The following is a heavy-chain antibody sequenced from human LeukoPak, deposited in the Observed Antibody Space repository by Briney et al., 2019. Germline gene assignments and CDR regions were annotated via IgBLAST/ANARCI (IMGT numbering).Heavy chain of an antibody. CDR3: ARAYSGYSIDF. CDR1: GGAFSSHA. J-gene: IGHJ4*02. CDR2: IIPILGIA. V-gene: IGHV1-69*04. Sequence: SVKVSCKASGGAFSSHAISWVRQAPGQGLEWMGRIIPILGIANYAQKFQGRVTITADKSTSTAYMELSSLTSEDTAVYYCARAYSGYSIDFWGQGTLVTVSS. D-gene: IGHD3-22*01.